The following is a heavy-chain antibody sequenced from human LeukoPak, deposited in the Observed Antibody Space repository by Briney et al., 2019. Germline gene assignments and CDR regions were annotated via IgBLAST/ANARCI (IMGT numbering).Heavy chain of an antibody. D-gene: IGHD6-19*01. CDR1: GFTFSSYG. J-gene: IGHJ4*02. Sequence: GRSLRLSCAASGFTFSSYGMHWVRQAPGKGRGWVAVISYDGSNKCYTDSVKGRFTISRDNSKNTLYLQMNSLRAEDTAVYYCAKVKRWLAHYFDYWGQGTLVTVSS. CDR2: ISYDGSNK. V-gene: IGHV3-30*18. CDR3: AKVKRWLAHYFDY.